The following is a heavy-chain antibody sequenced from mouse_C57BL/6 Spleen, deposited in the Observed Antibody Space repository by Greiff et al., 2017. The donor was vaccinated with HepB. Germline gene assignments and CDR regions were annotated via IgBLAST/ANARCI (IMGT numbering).Heavy chain of an antibody. CDR2: IDPETGGT. J-gene: IGHJ3*01. V-gene: IGHV1-15*01. D-gene: IGHD1-1*01. CDR1: GYTFTDYE. CDR3: TRVGYYGSSSWFAY. Sequence: VQLQQSGAELVRPGASVTLSCKASGYTFTDYEMHWVKQTPVHGLEWIGAIDPETGGTAYNQKCKGKAILTADKSSSTAYMELRSLTSEDSAVYYCTRVGYYGSSSWFAYWGQGTLVTVSA.